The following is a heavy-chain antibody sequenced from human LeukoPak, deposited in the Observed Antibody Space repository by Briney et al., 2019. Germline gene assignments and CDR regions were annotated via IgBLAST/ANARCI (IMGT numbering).Heavy chain of an antibody. CDR1: GFTFSSYA. J-gene: IGHJ4*02. CDR2: IRYTGDST. V-gene: IGHV3-23*01. CDR3: AKDESGGSSRDYFDY. D-gene: IGHD2-15*01. Sequence: PGGSLRLSCAASGFTFSSYAMSWVRQAPGKGLEWVSTIRYTGDSTYYADSVKGRFTISRDNSMNTLYLQMDSLRAEDTAVYYCAKDESGGSSRDYFDYWGQGTLVTVSS.